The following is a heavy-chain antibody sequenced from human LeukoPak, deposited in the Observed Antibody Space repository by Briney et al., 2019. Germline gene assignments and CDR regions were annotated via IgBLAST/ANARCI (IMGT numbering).Heavy chain of an antibody. D-gene: IGHD2-21*02. CDR1: GGSFSGYY. V-gene: IGHV4-34*01. J-gene: IGHJ4*02. CDR2: INHSGSN. CDR3: AQSGLYCGGDCYYDY. Sequence: PSEXXSLTCAVYGGSFSGYYWSWLRQPPGKGVEWIGEINHSGSNNYNPSLTSRVTISVDTSKNQFSLKLSSVTAADTAVYYCAQSGLYCGGDCYYDYWGQGTLVTVSS.